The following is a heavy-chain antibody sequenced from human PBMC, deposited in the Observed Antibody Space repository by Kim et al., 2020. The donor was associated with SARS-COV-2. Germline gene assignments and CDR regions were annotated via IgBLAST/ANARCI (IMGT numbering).Heavy chain of an antibody. V-gene: IGHV3-74*01. CDR3: ARGPSPGGRGYYYYGMDV. J-gene: IGHJ6*02. Sequence: KGRFTISRDIAKKKVYLQMNSLGAEDTAVYYCARGPSPGGRGYYYYGMDVWGQGTTVTVSS. D-gene: IGHD3-16*01.